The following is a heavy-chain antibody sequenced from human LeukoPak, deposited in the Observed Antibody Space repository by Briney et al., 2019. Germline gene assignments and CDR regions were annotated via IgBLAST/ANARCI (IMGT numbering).Heavy chain of an antibody. CDR1: GFSFSSYA. D-gene: IGHD2-15*01. Sequence: GGSLRLSCAASGFSFSSYAMSWVRQAPGRGLEWVSAICGSGTNTYYAGSVKGRFTISRDNSKNTLDLQMNSLRAEDTAVYYCAKAGGGNCFSSLDFWGQGTLVTVSS. CDR2: ICGSGTNT. J-gene: IGHJ4*02. CDR3: AKAGGGNCFSSLDF. V-gene: IGHV3-23*01.